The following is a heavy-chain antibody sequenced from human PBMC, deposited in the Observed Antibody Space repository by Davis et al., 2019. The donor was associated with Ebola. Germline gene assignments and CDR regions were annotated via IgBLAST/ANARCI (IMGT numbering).Heavy chain of an antibody. CDR2: IVPVFGTA. V-gene: IGHV1-69*13. CDR3: AATRDFWSGFDY. D-gene: IGHD3-3*01. CDR1: GGTFSTYA. J-gene: IGHJ4*02. Sequence: SVTVSCKASGGTFSTYAISWVRQAPGEGLQWMGGIVPVFGTANYAQKFQGRVTITADESTSTAYMELSSLRSEDTAVYYCAATRDFWSGFDYWGQGTLVTVSS.